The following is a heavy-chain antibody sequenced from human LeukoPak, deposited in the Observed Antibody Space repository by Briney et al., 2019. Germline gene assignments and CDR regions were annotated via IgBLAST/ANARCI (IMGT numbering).Heavy chain of an antibody. CDR2: INPNSGGT. J-gene: IGHJ4*02. D-gene: IGHD2-21*01. V-gene: IGHV1-2*06. Sequence: GASVKVSCKASGYIFTGYYIHWVRQAPGQGLEWMGRINPNSGGTNYAQKFQGRVTMTRDTSISTAYMELSRLRSDDTAVYYCARDPCEGYCGGDLLNFDYWGQGTLVTVSS. CDR1: GYIFTGYY. CDR3: ARDPCEGYCGGDLLNFDY.